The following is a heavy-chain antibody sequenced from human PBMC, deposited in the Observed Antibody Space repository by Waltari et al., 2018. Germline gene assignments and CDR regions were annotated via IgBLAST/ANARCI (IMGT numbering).Heavy chain of an antibody. J-gene: IGHJ3*02. D-gene: IGHD3-16*02. V-gene: IGHV3-23*01. Sequence: EVQLLESGGGLVQPGGSLSLSCEASGFTFGHSALSWVRQAPGNGLEWISGISGISSSTYYADSVKGRFTISRDNSKNTLYLQMNSLRVEDTAVYFCAKVEGGIVTRYYALDIWGQGTMVTVSS. CDR2: ISGISSST. CDR3: AKVEGGIVTRYYALDI. CDR1: GFTFGHSA.